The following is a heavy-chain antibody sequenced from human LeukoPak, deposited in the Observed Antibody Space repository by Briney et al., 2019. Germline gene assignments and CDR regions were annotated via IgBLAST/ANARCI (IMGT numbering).Heavy chain of an antibody. Sequence: PGGSLRLSCAASGFSFSNYWMHWVRQAPGKGLVWVSRLNSDGITTIYADSVKGRFTISRDNAKNTLYLQMNSLRGEDTAVYYCARGSGYSVLDYWGQGTLVTVSS. V-gene: IGHV3-74*01. J-gene: IGHJ4*02. CDR2: LNSDGITT. CDR1: GFSFSNYW. CDR3: ARGSGYSVLDY. D-gene: IGHD3-3*01.